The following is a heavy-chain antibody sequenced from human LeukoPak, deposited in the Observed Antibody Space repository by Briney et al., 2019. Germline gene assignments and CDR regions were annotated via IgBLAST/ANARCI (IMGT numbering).Heavy chain of an antibody. Sequence: SETLSLTCAVYGGSFSGYYWSWIRQPPGKGLEWFGEINHSGSTNYNPTLKSRVTIYADTSKNKFSLKLSSMTASDTAVYYCARGGISMVRGVTLYYYYYGMDDWGKGTTVTVSS. J-gene: IGHJ6*04. CDR3: ARGGISMVRGVTLYYYYYGMDD. D-gene: IGHD3-10*01. CDR1: GGSFSGYY. V-gene: IGHV4-34*01. CDR2: INHSGST.